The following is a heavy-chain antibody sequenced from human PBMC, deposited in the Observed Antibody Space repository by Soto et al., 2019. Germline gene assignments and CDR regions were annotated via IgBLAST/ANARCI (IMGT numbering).Heavy chain of an antibody. CDR3: ARDRYCSSTSCYPYYYYYGMDV. J-gene: IGHJ6*02. D-gene: IGHD2-2*01. CDR2: ISSSGSTI. V-gene: IGHV3-11*01. CDR1: GFTFSDYY. Sequence: PGGSLRLSCAASGFTFSDYYMSWIRQAPGRGLEWVSYISSSGSTIYYADSVKGRFTISRDNAKNSLYLQMNSLRAEDTAVYYCARDRYCSSTSCYPYYYYYGMDVWGQGTTVTVSS.